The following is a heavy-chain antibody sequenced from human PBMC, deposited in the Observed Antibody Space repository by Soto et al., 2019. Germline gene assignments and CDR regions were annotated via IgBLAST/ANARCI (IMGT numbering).Heavy chain of an antibody. CDR1: GFTFSNYN. J-gene: IGHJ6*02. D-gene: IGHD3-10*01. V-gene: IGHV3-21*06. CDR3: VSYGSRSPNYYYYGMDV. CDR2: ITSNSRYT. Sequence: PGGSLRLSCAASGFTFSNYNMNWVRQAPGKGLEWVSSITSNSRYTYYADSVKGRFTISRDNDKTSLYLQMNSLRAEDTAVYYCVSYGSRSPNYYYYGMDVWGHGTTVTVSS.